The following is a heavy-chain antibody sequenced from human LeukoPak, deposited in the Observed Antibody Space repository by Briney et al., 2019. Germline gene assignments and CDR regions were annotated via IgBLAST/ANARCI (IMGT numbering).Heavy chain of an antibody. V-gene: IGHV4-38-2*02. Sequence: SETLSLTCRVSDYYINNGYYWGWIRQPPGKGLEWIGSIYHSGNTYYNPSLKSRVTMSVDTSKNQFSLKLSSVTAADTAVYYCARGVTTFGGVIVYDYWGQGTLVTVSS. CDR2: IYHSGNT. CDR1: DYYINNGYY. D-gene: IGHD3-16*02. CDR3: ARGVTTFGGVIVYDY. J-gene: IGHJ4*02.